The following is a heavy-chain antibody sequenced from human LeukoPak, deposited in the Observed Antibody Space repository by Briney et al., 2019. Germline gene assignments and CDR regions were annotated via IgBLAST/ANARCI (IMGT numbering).Heavy chain of an antibody. D-gene: IGHD6-13*01. J-gene: IGHJ6*02. Sequence: SETLSLTCTVSGGSISSSSYCWGWIRQPPGKGLEWIGSIYYSGSTYYNPSLKSRVTISVDTSKNQFSLKLSSVTAADTAVYYCARLGIAAAGPPYYYYGMDVWGQGTTVTVSS. CDR3: ARLGIAAAGPPYYYYGMDV. CDR1: GGSISSSSYC. V-gene: IGHV4-39*01. CDR2: IYYSGST.